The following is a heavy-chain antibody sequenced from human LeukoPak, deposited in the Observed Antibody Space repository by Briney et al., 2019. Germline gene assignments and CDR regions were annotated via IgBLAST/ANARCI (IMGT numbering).Heavy chain of an antibody. CDR2: IYYSGST. D-gene: IGHD4/OR15-4a*01. V-gene: IGHV4-59*01. CDR1: GGSISSYF. CDR3: ARTDLTGFDY. Sequence: SETLSLTCTVSGGSISSYFWSWIRQPPGRGLEWIGYIYYSGSTNYNPSLKSRVTISVDTSKNQFSLKLSSVTAADTAVYYCARTDLTGFDYWGQGTLVTVSS. J-gene: IGHJ4*02.